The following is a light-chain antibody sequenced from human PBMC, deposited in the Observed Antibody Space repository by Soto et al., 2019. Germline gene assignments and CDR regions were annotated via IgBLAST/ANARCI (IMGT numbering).Light chain of an antibody. Sequence: DIQMTQSPSTLSASVGDRVTITCRASQSMSIYLAWYQQKPGRAPKLLMYKASSLESGDPSRFSGSGSGSEFTLTISSLQPDDSATYYCQQYNSFPYTFGQGTKLESK. CDR2: KAS. V-gene: IGKV1-5*03. J-gene: IGKJ2*01. CDR3: QQYNSFPYT. CDR1: QSMSIY.